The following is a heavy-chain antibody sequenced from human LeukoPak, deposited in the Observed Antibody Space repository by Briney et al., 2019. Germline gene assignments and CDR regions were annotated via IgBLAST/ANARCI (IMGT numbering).Heavy chain of an antibody. CDR2: IYYSGST. V-gene: IGHV4-59*01. Sequence: SETLSLTCTVSGGSISSYYWSWIRQPPGKGLEWIGYIYYSGSTNYNPSLKSRVTISVDTSKNQFSLKLSSVTAADTAVYYCARDAATYYYDSSGYYPPDDWYFDLWGRGTLVTVSS. D-gene: IGHD3-22*01. CDR3: ARDAATYYYDSSGYYPPDDWYFDL. CDR1: GGSISSYY. J-gene: IGHJ2*01.